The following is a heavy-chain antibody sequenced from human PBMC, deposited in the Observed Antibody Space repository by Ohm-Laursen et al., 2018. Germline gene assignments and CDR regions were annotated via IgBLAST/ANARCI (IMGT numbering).Heavy chain of an antibody. CDR1: GYTLTELS. J-gene: IGHJ6*02. CDR3: ARTGGRADYYYGMDV. V-gene: IGHV1-24*01. Sequence: SVKVSCKVSGYTLTELSMHWVRQAPGKGLEWMGGFDPEDGETIYAQKFQGRVTMTRDTSTSTVYMELSSLRSEDTAVYYCARTGGRADYYYGMDVWGQGTTVTVSS. D-gene: IGHD7-27*01. CDR2: FDPEDGET.